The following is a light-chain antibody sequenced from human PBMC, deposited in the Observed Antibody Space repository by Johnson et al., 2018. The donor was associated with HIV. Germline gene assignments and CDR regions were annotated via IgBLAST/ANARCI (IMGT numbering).Light chain of an antibody. CDR3: GTWDRSLRSGF. CDR1: SSNVGSSF. Sequence: SVLTQPPSVSAAPGQTVTISCSGSSSNVGSSFVSWYRQVPGTAPKLLIYDNNKRPSGIPGRFSGSKSGPSATLGITGLQTGDESDYYCGTWDRSLRSGFFGTGTKVTVL. CDR2: DNN. J-gene: IGLJ1*01. V-gene: IGLV1-51*01.